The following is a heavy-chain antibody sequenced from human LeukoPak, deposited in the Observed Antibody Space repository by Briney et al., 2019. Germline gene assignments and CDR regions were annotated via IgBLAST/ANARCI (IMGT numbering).Heavy chain of an antibody. CDR3: ASTTSGYWDY. D-gene: IGHD3-22*01. V-gene: IGHV4-39*01. CDR1: GGSISSRSYY. CDR2: IHYSGST. J-gene: IGHJ4*02. Sequence: PSETLSLTCTVSGGSISSRSYYWGWIRQPPGKGLEWIGSIHYSGSTYYNPSLKSRVTGSADTPKNQFSLKLSSVTAADTAVYYCASTTSGYWDYWGQGTLVTVSS.